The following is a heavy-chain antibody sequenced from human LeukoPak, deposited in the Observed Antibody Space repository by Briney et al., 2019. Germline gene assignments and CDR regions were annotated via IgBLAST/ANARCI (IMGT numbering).Heavy chain of an antibody. D-gene: IGHD1-14*01. Sequence: SETLSLTCAVYGGSFSGYYWSWIRQPPGKGLEWIGEINHSGSTNYNPSLKSRVTISADTSKNRFSLKLSSVTDTNTAVYYCVRVLEPFDYWGQGTLVTVSS. CDR3: VRVLEPFDY. J-gene: IGHJ4*02. V-gene: IGHV4-34*01. CDR2: INHSGST. CDR1: GGSFSGYY.